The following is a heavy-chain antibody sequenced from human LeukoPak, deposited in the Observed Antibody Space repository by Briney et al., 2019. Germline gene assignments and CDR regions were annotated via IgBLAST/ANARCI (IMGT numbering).Heavy chain of an antibody. D-gene: IGHD6-13*01. CDR2: IHYSGSSGST. CDR3: ARVSDLAAAGTYDY. J-gene: IGHJ4*02. Sequence: SETLSLTCTVSGGSVTSYYWSSIRQPPGKGLEWIGNIHYSGSSGSTNYNPSLKSRVTTSVDTSTNQLSLRLSSVTAADTAVYYCARVSDLAAAGTYDYWGQGTLVTVSS. V-gene: IGHV4-59*02. CDR1: GGSVTSYY.